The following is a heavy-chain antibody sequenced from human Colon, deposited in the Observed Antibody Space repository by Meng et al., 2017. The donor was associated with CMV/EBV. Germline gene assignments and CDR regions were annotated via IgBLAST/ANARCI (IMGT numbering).Heavy chain of an antibody. CDR3: SRAGSWQWLVRIDY. D-gene: IGHD6-19*01. CDR1: GYTFSSYG. Sequence: ASGYTFSSYGFSWVRQAPGQGLEWMGWINPYNGFTNYAQKFQGRVTMTTDTSTTRAYMELRSLRSDDTAVYYCSRAGSWQWLVRIDYWGQGTLVTVSS. CDR2: INPYNGFT. J-gene: IGHJ4*02. V-gene: IGHV1-18*01.